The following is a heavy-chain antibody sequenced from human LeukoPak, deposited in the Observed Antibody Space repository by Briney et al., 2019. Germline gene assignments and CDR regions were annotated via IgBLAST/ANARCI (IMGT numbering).Heavy chain of an antibody. V-gene: IGHV3-48*01. CDR3: ARDRIAVAAFDP. Sequence: GGSLRLSCAASGFTFSSYSMNWVCQAPGKGLECVSYISSSSSTIYYADSVKGRFTISRDNAKNSLYLQMNSLRAEDTAVYYCARDRIAVAAFDPWGQGNLVTVSS. CDR1: GFTFSSYS. CDR2: ISSSSSTI. J-gene: IGHJ5*02. D-gene: IGHD6-19*01.